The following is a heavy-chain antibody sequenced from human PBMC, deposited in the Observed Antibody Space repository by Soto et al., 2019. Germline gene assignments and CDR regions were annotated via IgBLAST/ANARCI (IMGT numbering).Heavy chain of an antibody. CDR2: ISGSGGTT. CDR3: AKTANGWFSAFDI. CDR1: GFTFSSYA. J-gene: IGHJ3*02. V-gene: IGHV3-23*01. Sequence: EVQLLESGGGLVQSGGSLRLSCAASGFTFSSYAMSWVRQAPGKGLEWVSAISGSGGTTYYADSVKGRCTFSRDNSKNPLYLQMNSLRAEDTAVYYCAKTANGWFSAFDIWGQGTMVTVSS. D-gene: IGHD6-19*01.